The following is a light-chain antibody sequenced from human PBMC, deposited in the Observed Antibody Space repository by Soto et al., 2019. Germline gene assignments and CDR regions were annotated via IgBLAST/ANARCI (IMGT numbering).Light chain of an antibody. CDR3: HQYYYVSWT. V-gene: IGKV4-1*01. CDR1: QSVFYSATNKNY. Sequence: DIVLTQSPDSLAVSLGERATINCKSSQSVFYSATNKNYLAWYQQKPGQPPRLLFYWASTRESGVPDRFSGSGSGTDFTLTISSLQAEDVAVYYCHQYYYVSWTFGQGTKVEIK. CDR2: WAS. J-gene: IGKJ1*01.